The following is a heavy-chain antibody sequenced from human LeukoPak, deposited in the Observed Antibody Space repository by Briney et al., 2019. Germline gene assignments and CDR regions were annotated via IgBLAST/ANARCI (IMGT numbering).Heavy chain of an antibody. CDR2: IYHSGST. Sequence: SETLSLTCTVSGYSISGGYYWGWIRQPPGKGLEWIGSIYHSGSTYYNPSLKSRVTISVDTSKNQFSLKLSSVTAADTAVYYCARVTYYDFWSGYYWSYYYYYYMDVWGKGTTVTVSS. V-gene: IGHV4-38-2*02. CDR3: ARVTYYDFWSGYYWSYYYYYYMDV. D-gene: IGHD3-3*01. J-gene: IGHJ6*03. CDR1: GYSISGGYY.